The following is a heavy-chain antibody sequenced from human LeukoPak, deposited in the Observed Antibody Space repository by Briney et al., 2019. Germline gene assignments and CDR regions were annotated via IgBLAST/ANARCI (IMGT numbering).Heavy chain of an antibody. CDR2: IIGSGSST. Sequence: PGGSLRLSCAASGFTFSSYGMSWVRQAPGKGLQWVSVIIGSGSSTYYADSVKGRFTISRDNSRNTLYLQVNSLRAEDTAVYYCARWYYYETSGLYYGSFDYWGQGTLVTVSS. CDR1: GFTFSSYG. J-gene: IGHJ4*02. V-gene: IGHV3-23*01. CDR3: ARWYYYETSGLYYGSFDY. D-gene: IGHD3-22*01.